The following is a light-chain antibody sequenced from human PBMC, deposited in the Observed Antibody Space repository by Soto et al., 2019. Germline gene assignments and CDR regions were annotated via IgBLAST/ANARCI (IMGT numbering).Light chain of an antibody. V-gene: IGKV3-20*01. CDR3: QQYDSTPPYT. CDR1: QRISSSY. J-gene: IGKJ2*01. CDR2: GSS. Sequence: DIVLTQSPGTLSLSPGERATLSCRVSQRISSSYLAWYQQKPGQAPRLLIYGSSFRATGIPDRFSGSGSGTDFTVTISSLEPEDFAVYYCQQYDSTPPYTFGQGTKLEI.